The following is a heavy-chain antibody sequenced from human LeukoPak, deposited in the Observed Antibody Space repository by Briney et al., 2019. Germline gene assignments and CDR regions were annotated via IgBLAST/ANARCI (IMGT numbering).Heavy chain of an antibody. J-gene: IGHJ2*01. CDR2: ICYSGST. Sequence: SETLSLTCTVSGGSISSYYWSWIRQPPGKGLEWIGYICYSGSTNYNPSLKSRVTISVDTSKNQFSLKLSSVTAADTAVYYCARGYWYFDLWGRGTLVTVSS. CDR1: GGSISSYY. CDR3: ARGYWYFDL. V-gene: IGHV4-59*01.